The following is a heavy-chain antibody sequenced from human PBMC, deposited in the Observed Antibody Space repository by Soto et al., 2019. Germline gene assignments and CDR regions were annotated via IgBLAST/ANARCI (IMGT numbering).Heavy chain of an antibody. D-gene: IGHD2-2*01. CDR3: AGGDSGVVPAAMGNWFDP. V-gene: IGHV4-39*07. Sequence: PSETLSLTCTVSGGSISSSSYYWGWIRQPPGKGLEWIGSIYYSGSTNYNPSLKSRVTISVDTSKNQFSLKLSSVTAADTAVYYCAGGDSGVVPAAMGNWFDPWGQGTLVTVSS. J-gene: IGHJ5*02. CDR1: GGSISSSSYY. CDR2: IYYSGST.